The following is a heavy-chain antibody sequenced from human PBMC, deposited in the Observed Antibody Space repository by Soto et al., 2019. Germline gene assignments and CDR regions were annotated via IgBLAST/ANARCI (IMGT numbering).Heavy chain of an antibody. D-gene: IGHD2-2*01. V-gene: IGHV3-21*01. J-gene: IGHJ3*02. Sequence: GGSLRLSCAASGFTFSSYSMNWVRQAPGKGLEWVSSISSSSSYIYYADSVKGRFTISRDNAKNSLYLQMNSLRAEDTAVYYCARDRVPLGYCSSTSCYDAFDIWGQGTMVTDSS. CDR3: ARDRVPLGYCSSTSCYDAFDI. CDR2: ISSSSSYI. CDR1: GFTFSSYS.